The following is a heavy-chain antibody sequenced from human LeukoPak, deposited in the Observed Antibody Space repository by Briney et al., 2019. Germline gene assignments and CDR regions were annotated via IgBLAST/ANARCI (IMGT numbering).Heavy chain of an antibody. CDR1: GGSISSSSYY. J-gene: IGHJ4*02. Sequence: SETLSLTCTVSGGSISSSSYYWGWIRQPPGKGLEWIGEINHSGSTNYNPSLKSRVTISVDTSKNQFSLKLSSVTAADTAVYYCARRSYCSGGSCYSISFDYWGQGTLVTVSS. V-gene: IGHV4-39*07. CDR3: ARRSYCSGGSCYSISFDY. CDR2: INHSGST. D-gene: IGHD2-15*01.